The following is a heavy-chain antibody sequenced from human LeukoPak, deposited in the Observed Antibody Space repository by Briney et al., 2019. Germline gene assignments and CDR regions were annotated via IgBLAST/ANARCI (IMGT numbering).Heavy chain of an antibody. CDR1: GLTFTNYW. Sequence: GGSLRLSCAASGLTFTNYWMHWVRQAPGKGLVWVSHIDIEGSYTTYADSVKGRFTISRDNAKSTLYLQMNSLRAEDTAVYYCATDDYRGLGYWGQGTLVTVSS. J-gene: IGHJ4*02. CDR2: IDIEGSYT. CDR3: ATDDYRGLGY. V-gene: IGHV3-74*01. D-gene: IGHD4-11*01.